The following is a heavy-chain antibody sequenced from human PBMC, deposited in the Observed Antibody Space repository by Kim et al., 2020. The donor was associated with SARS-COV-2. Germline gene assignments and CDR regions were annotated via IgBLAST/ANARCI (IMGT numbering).Heavy chain of an antibody. CDR3: ARAGRLHRWFDP. CDR1: GGSINNYY. V-gene: IGHV4-59*01. Sequence: SETLSLTCTVSGGSINNYYWSWIRQPPGKGLEWIGYIYYSGSTNYNPSLKSRVTISVDTSKNQFSLKLSSVTAADTAVYYCARAGRLHRWFDPWGQGTLVTVSS. CDR2: IYYSGST. D-gene: IGHD5-12*01. J-gene: IGHJ5*02.